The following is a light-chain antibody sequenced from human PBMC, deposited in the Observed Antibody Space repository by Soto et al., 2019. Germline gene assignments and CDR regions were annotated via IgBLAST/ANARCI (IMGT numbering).Light chain of an antibody. J-gene: IGKJ4*01. CDR2: KAS. CDR1: QSISTY. CDR3: EQRYSTPQVT. V-gene: IGKV1-39*01. Sequence: DIQMTQSPSSLSASVGDRVTITCRASQSISTYLSWYQQKPGKAPNLLIYKASSLEGGVPSRFSGSGSGTEVTLTISSLQPEDFATYYCEQRYSTPQVTFGGGTKVEIK.